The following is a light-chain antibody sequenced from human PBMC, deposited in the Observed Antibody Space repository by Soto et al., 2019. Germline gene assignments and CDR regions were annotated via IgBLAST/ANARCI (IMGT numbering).Light chain of an antibody. J-gene: IGKJ5*01. CDR3: QQLNSYPIT. V-gene: IGKV1-9*01. CDR2: AAS. CDR1: QGISSF. Sequence: IRFSHSPSSLSASVVYGVTITCRDRQGISSFLAWYQQKPGKAPKLLIYAASTLQSGVPSRFSGSGSGTDFTLTISSLQPEDFATYFCQQLNSYPITFGQGTRLEIK.